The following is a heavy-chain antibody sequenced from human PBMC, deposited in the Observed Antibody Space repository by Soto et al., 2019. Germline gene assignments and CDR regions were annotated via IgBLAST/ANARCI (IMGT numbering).Heavy chain of an antibody. D-gene: IGHD3-3*01. CDR1: GFTFSSYE. CDR2: ISSSGSTI. Sequence: XGSLRLSCAASGFTFSSYEMNWVRQAPGKGLEWVSYISSSGSTIYYADSVKGRFTISRDNAKNSLYLQMNSLRAEDTAVYYCARGRVDYDFWSGYPNWFDPWGQGTLVTVSS. CDR3: ARGRVDYDFWSGYPNWFDP. J-gene: IGHJ5*02. V-gene: IGHV3-48*03.